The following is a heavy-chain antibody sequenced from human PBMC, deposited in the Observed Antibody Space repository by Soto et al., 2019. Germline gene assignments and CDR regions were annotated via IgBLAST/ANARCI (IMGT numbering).Heavy chain of an antibody. J-gene: IGHJ4*01. D-gene: IGHD1-7*01. CDR3: ASGNHGITGTSDY. V-gene: IGHV4-4*02. CDR2: ILPNGGT. CDR1: GDSISSSGC. Sequence: SETLSLTCAVSGDSISSSGCWTWVRQPPGKGLEWIGEILPNGGTNYNPSFKSRVTISVDKSKNNFSLRLNSVTAADTAVYYCASGNHGITGTSDYWGHGTRGT.